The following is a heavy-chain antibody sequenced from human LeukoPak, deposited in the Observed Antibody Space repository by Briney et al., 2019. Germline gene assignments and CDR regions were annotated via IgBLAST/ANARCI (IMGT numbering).Heavy chain of an antibody. CDR1: GFTFSSYW. D-gene: IGHD6-19*01. CDR3: AKDLYGSDWYNYFDP. V-gene: IGHV3-74*01. J-gene: IGHJ5*02. CDR2: INSDGSST. Sequence: PGGSLRLSCAASGFTFSSYWMHWVRQAPGKGLVWVSRINSDGSSTSYADSVKGRFTISRDNAKNTLFLQMNSLRAEDTAVYHCAKDLYGSDWYNYFDPWGQGALVTVSS.